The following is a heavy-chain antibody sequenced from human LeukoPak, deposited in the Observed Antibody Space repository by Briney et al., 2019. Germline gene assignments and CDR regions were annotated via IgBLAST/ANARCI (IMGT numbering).Heavy chain of an antibody. D-gene: IGHD6-13*01. CDR3: ERDRYITRSWGYDFDY. Sequence: GGSLRLSCAVSGFTFSSYWMSWVRQAPGKGLEWVANIKQDGSEKYYVDSVKGRFTISRDNAKNSLYLQMNTLRAEDTAVYYCERDRYITRSWGYDFDYWGQGTLVTVFS. CDR2: IKQDGSEK. V-gene: IGHV3-7*01. CDR1: GFTFSSYW. J-gene: IGHJ4*02.